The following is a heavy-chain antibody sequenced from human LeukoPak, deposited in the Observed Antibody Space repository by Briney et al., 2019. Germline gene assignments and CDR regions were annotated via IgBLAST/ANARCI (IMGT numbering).Heavy chain of an antibody. Sequence: SETLSLTCTVSGGSVSSTSYYWGWIRQPPGKGLEWVGSIYYSGSTYYNPSLKSRITMSVDTSKNQFSLKLSSVTAADTAVYYCARGFGGSCYDYWGQGTLVTVSS. D-gene: IGHD2-15*01. CDR2: IYYSGST. CDR3: ARGFGGSCYDY. V-gene: IGHV4-39*07. J-gene: IGHJ4*02. CDR1: GGSVSSTSYY.